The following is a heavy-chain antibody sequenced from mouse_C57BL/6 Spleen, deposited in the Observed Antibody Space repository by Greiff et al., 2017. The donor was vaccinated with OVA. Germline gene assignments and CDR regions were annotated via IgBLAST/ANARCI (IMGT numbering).Heavy chain of an antibody. CDR2: IYPGDGDT. Sequence: VQLQQSGPELVKPGASVKISCKASGYAFSSSWMNWVKQRPGKGLEWIGRIYPGDGDTNYNGKFKGKATLTADKSSSTAYMQLSSLTSEDSAVYVCARGDYDYDDAMDYWGQGTSVTVSS. D-gene: IGHD2-4*01. CDR3: ARGDYDYDDAMDY. J-gene: IGHJ4*01. V-gene: IGHV1-82*01. CDR1: GYAFSSSW.